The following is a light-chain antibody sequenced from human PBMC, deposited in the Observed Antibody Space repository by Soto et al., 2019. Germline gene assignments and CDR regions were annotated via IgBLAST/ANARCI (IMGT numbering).Light chain of an antibody. CDR2: GAS. J-gene: IGKJ2*01. Sequence: EIVLTQSPGTLSLSPGERATLSCRARQSVSSSYLAWYQQKPGQAPRLLIYGASSRATGIPDRFSGGGSETDFTLTISRLEPEDFAVYYCQQYGSSPPRTFGQGTKLEIK. V-gene: IGKV3-20*01. CDR3: QQYGSSPPRT. CDR1: QSVSSSY.